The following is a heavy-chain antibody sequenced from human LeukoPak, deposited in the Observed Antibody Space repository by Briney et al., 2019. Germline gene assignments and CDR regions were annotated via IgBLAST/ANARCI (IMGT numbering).Heavy chain of an antibody. Sequence: GGSLRLSCAASGFTFSSYAMSWVRQAPGKGLEWVSAISGSGGSTYYADSVRGRFTISRDNSKNTLYLHMNSLRAEDTAVYYCAKDLNFWSGYRFDYWGQGTLVTVSS. CDR2: ISGSGGST. J-gene: IGHJ4*02. D-gene: IGHD3-3*01. CDR3: AKDLNFWSGYRFDY. V-gene: IGHV3-23*01. CDR1: GFTFSSYA.